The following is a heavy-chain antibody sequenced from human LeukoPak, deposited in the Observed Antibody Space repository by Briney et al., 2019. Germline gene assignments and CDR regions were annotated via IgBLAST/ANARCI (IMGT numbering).Heavy chain of an antibody. CDR1: GFTFSSYG. J-gene: IGHJ4*02. CDR2: ISYDGSNK. CDR3: ATRMRYSSGWLKIDY. V-gene: IGHV3-30*03. D-gene: IGHD6-19*01. Sequence: GSLRLSCAASGFTFSSYGMHWVRQAPGKGLEWVAVISYDGSNKYYADSVKGRFTISRDNSKNTLYLQMNSLRAEDTAVYYCATRMRYSSGWLKIDYWGQGTLVTVSS.